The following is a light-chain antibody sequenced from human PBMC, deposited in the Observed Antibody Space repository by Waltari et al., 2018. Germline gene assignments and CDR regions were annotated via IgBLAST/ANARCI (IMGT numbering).Light chain of an antibody. V-gene: IGKV1-39*01. CDR3: QESYSTLSYT. CDR2: AAS. J-gene: IGKJ3*01. Sequence: DIQMTQFPSSLSASVGDRVTITCRASQNIGASLNWYQQRPGKAPKLLIYAASTLHSEAPSRFSGSGSGTDFTLNISSLQPEDFATYYCQESYSTLSYTFGPGTRVDV. CDR1: QNIGAS.